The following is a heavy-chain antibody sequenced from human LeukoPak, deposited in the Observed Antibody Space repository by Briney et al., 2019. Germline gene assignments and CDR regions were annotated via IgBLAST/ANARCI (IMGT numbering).Heavy chain of an antibody. Sequence: GGSLRLSCAASGLAFSAYKMHWVRQAPRKGLVWVSRISTDGYTTDYADFVQGRFTASRDNTKNTWSLEMNSLRAEDTAVYYCVVGGSPGYWGQGTLVTVAS. V-gene: IGHV3-74*01. CDR3: VVGGSPGY. D-gene: IGHD2-15*01. CDR1: GLAFSAYK. J-gene: IGHJ4*02. CDR2: ISTDGYTT.